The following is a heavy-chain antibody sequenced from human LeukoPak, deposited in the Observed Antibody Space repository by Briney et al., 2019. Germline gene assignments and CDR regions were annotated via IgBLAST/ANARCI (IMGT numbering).Heavy chain of an antibody. J-gene: IGHJ4*02. V-gene: IGHV3-66*01. CDR1: GFTFSSYE. CDR3: ARSNSYYFDY. CDR2: IYSGAST. D-gene: IGHD5-24*01. Sequence: GGSLRLSCAASGFTFSSYETNSVRQAPGKGLEWVSVIYSGASTYYADSVKGRFTISRDNSKNTLYLQMNSLRAEDTAVYYCARSNSYYFDYWGQGTLVTVSS.